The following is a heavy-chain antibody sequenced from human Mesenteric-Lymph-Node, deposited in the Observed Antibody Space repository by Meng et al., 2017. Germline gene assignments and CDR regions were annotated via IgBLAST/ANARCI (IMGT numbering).Heavy chain of an antibody. CDR2: IYPGDSDT. J-gene: IGHJ6*02. D-gene: IGHD2-2*01. CDR1: GYSFTSYW. CDR3: ARDGLPAAMYYYYYGMDV. V-gene: IGHV5-51*01. Sequence: GGSLRLSCKGSGYSFTSYWIGWVRQMPGKGLEWMGIIYPGDSDTRYSPSFQGQVTISADKSISTAYLQWSSLKASDTAMYYCARDGLPAAMYYYYYGMDVWGQGTTVTVSS.